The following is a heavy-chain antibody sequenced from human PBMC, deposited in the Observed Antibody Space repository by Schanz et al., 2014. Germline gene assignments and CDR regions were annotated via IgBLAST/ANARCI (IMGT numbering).Heavy chain of an antibody. CDR1: GFTFSSYW. CDR3: AKGSRSGSKVMDV. D-gene: IGHD3-10*01. V-gene: IGHV3-7*05. CDR2: IKHDGSVK. J-gene: IGHJ6*03. Sequence: EVQLVESGGGLVQPGGSLRLSCAASGFTFSSYWMHWVRQVPGKGPEWVANIKHDGSVKDYVDSVEGRFTISRDNAKRSLFLQMNSLRPEDTALYYCAKGSRSGSKVMDVWGKGTTVTVSS.